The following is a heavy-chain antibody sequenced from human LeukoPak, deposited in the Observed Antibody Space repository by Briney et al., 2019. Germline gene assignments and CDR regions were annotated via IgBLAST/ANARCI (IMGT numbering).Heavy chain of an antibody. CDR3: ARLLQLADAFDI. V-gene: IGHV3-30-3*01. Sequence: GGSLRLSCAASGFTFSSYAMSWVRQAPGKGLEWVAVISYDGSNKYYADSVKGRFTISRDNSKNTLYLQMNSLRAEDTAVYYCARLLQLADAFDIWGQGTMVTVSS. CDR2: ISYDGSNK. J-gene: IGHJ3*02. D-gene: IGHD6-13*01. CDR1: GFTFSSYA.